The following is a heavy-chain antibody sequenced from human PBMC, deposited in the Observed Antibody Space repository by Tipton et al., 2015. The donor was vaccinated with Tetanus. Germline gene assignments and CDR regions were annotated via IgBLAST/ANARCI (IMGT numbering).Heavy chain of an antibody. J-gene: IGHJ4*02. V-gene: IGHV3-53*01. CDR1: GVTVSGNY. D-gene: IGHD3-9*01. Sequence: QLVQSGGGLIQPGGSLRLSCAASGVTVSGNYMSWVRQAPGKGLEWVSVIYTGGSADYTDSVKGRFTISRANARNSLYLQMNSLRGDDTGVYFCARVHTPGLLGRYPLDYWGQGTLVTVSS. CDR2: IYTGGSA. CDR3: ARVHTPGLLGRYPLDY.